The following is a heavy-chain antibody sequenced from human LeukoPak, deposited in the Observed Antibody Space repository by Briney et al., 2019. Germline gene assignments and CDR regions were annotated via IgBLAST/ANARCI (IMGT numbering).Heavy chain of an antibody. CDR3: AGGRRRDWFDP. D-gene: IGHD3-16*01. J-gene: IGHJ5*02. CDR2: IYYSGST. Sequence: SETLSLTCTVSGGSISSSSYYWGWIRQPPGKGLEWIGRIYYSGSTYYNPSLKSRVTISVDTSKNQFSLKLSSVTAADTAVYYCAGGRRRDWFDPWGQGTLVTVSS. CDR1: GGSISSSSYY. V-gene: IGHV4-39*01.